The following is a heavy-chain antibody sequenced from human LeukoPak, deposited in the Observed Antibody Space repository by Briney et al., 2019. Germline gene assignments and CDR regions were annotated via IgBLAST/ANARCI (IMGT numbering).Heavy chain of an antibody. J-gene: IGHJ6*02. D-gene: IGHD4-17*01. V-gene: IGHV3-30*18. CDR3: AKEGGSYGDYNHYYGMDV. CDR2: ISYDGSNK. CDR1: GFTFSYYG. Sequence: GGSLRLSCAASGFTFSYYGMHWVRQAPGKGLEWVAVISYDGSNKYYADSVKGRFTISRDNSKNTLYLQMNSLRAEDTAVYYCAKEGGSYGDYNHYYGMDVWGQGTTVTVSS.